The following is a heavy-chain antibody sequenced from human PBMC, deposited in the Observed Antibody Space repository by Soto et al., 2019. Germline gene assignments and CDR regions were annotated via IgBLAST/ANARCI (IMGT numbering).Heavy chain of an antibody. CDR2: IWYDVTKK. CDR3: ARDVVTAVAGSVNWVDP. V-gene: IGHV3-33*01. CDR1: GFSLRNYG. J-gene: IGHJ5*02. D-gene: IGHD6-19*01. Sequence: QVQLVESGGGVVQSGRSLTLSCEASGFSLRNYGMHWLRRAPGQGLEWVAFIWYDVTKKFYAHSVKGRSTISKANSNNILYLQVGGLRDEDTAVKYCARDVVTAVAGSVNWVDPGGQGTLVTVSS.